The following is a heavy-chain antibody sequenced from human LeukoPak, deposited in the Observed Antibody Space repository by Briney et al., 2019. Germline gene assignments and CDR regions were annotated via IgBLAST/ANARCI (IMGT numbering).Heavy chain of an antibody. J-gene: IGHJ4*02. CDR1: GFTFSSYA. CDR2: ISYDGSNK. Sequence: GGSLRLSCAASGFTFSSYAMHWVRQAPGKGLEWVAVISYDGSNKYYADSVKGRFTISRDNSKNTLNLQMNSLRAEDTAVYYCARARLFDYWGQGTLVTVSS. V-gene: IGHV3-30*04. CDR3: ARARLFDY.